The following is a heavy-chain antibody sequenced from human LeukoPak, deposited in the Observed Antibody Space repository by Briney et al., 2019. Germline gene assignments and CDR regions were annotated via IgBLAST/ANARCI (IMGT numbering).Heavy chain of an antibody. D-gene: IGHD3-3*01. V-gene: IGHV4-34*01. CDR2: INHSGST. CDR1: GGSFSGYY. CDR3: ARDYDFWSGYYDY. Sequence: PSETLSLTCAVYGGSFSGYYWSWIRQPPGKGLEWIGEINHSGSTNYNPSLKSRVTISVDTSKNQFSLKLSSVTAADTAAYYCARDYDFWSGYYDYWGQGTLVTVSS. J-gene: IGHJ4*02.